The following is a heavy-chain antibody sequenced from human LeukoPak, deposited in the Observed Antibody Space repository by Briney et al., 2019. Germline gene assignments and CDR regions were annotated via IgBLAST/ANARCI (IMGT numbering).Heavy chain of an antibody. V-gene: IGHV1-69*13. CDR3: AREAITIFGVVRTQTTYGPHRFDP. CDR1: GGTFSSYA. CDR2: IIPIFGTA. Sequence: ASVKVSCKASGGTFSSYAISWVRQAPGQGLEWMGGIIPIFGTANYAQKFQGRVTITADESTSTAYMELSSLRSEDTAVYYCAREAITIFGVVRTQTTYGPHRFDPWGQGTLVTVSS. D-gene: IGHD3-3*01. J-gene: IGHJ5*02.